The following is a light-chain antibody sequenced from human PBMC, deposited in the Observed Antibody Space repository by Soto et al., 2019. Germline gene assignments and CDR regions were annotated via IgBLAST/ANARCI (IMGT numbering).Light chain of an antibody. CDR1: SSNIGAGYD. V-gene: IGLV1-40*01. CDR2: GNS. Sequence: QSVLTQPPSVSGAPGQRVTISCTGSSSNIGAGYDVPWYQQLPGKAPKLLIYGNSNRPSGVPDRFSGSKSGTSASLAITGLQAEDEADYYCQFYDSGVSAVVFGGGTQLTVL. J-gene: IGLJ2*01. CDR3: QFYDSGVSAVV.